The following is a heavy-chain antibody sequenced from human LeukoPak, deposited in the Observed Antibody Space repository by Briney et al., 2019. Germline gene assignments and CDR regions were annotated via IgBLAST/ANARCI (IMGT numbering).Heavy chain of an antibody. CDR1: GFTFSSYG. CDR3: AKDIGVVYQLLKGFDY. D-gene: IGHD2-2*01. CDR2: ISYDGSNK. J-gene: IGHJ4*02. Sequence: PGGSLRLSCAASGFTFSSYGMHWVRQAPGKGLEWVAVISYDGSNKYYADSVKGRFTISRDSSRNTLYLQMNSLRAEDTAVYYCAKDIGVVYQLLKGFDYWGQGTLVTVSS. V-gene: IGHV3-30*18.